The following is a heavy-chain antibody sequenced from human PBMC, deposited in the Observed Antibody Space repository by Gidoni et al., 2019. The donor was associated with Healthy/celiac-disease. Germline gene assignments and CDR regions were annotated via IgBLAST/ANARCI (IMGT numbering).Heavy chain of an antibody. D-gene: IGHD3-10*01. CDR3: AKGTYYYGSGSYYKANYYYYMDV. V-gene: IGHV3-23*01. Sequence: EVQLLESGGGLVQPGGYLRLSCAASGFPLSSYAMSWVRQAPGKGLGLVSASSGSRGSTYYADSVKGRFTISRDNSKNTLYLQMNSLRAEDTAVYYCAKGTYYYGSGSYYKANYYYYMDVWGKGTTVTVSS. J-gene: IGHJ6*03. CDR2: SSGSRGST. CDR1: GFPLSSYA.